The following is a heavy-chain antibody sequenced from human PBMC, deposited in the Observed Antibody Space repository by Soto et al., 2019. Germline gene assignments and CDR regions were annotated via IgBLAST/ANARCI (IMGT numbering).Heavy chain of an antibody. CDR1: GGSFSGYY. J-gene: IGHJ5*02. D-gene: IGHD6-6*01. V-gene: IGHV4-34*01. CDR2: IYHSGST. CDR3: ARPLGGLAARPGSDCWFDP. Sequence: SETLSLTCAVYGGSFSGYYWCWIRQPPGTGLEWIGVIYHSGSTNYNPSLKSRVTISVDTSKNQFSLGLSPVTAADTAVCYCARPLGGLAARPGSDCWFDPWGQG.